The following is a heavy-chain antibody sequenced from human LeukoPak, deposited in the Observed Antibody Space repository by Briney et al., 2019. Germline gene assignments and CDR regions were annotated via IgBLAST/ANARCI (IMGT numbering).Heavy chain of an antibody. D-gene: IGHD2-21*01. CDR3: AGRHTSNGAYDY. J-gene: IGHJ4*02. V-gene: IGHV4-59*08. CDR2: IYYIGST. Sequence: SETLSLTCTVSGGSISSYYWSWIRQPPGKGLEWIGYIYYIGSTNYNPSLKSRVTISVDTSKNQFSLKLSSVTAADTAVYYCAGRHTSNGAYDYWGQGTLVTVSS. CDR1: GGSISSYY.